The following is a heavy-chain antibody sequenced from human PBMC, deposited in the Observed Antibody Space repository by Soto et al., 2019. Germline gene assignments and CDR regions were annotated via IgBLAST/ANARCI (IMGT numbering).Heavy chain of an antibody. CDR2: ISYDGSNK. Sequence: LRLSCAASGFTFSSYGMHWVRQAPGKGLEWVAVISYDGSNKYYADSVKGRFTISRDNSRNTLYLQMNSLRAEDTAVYYCAKCSGSYYYYYYGMDVWGQGTTVTVSS. V-gene: IGHV3-30*18. D-gene: IGHD3-10*02. CDR1: GFTFSSYG. CDR3: AKCSGSYYYYYYGMDV. J-gene: IGHJ6*02.